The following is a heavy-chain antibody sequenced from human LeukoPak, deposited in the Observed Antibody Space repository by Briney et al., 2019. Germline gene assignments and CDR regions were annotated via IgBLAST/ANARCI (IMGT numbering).Heavy chain of an antibody. CDR1: GHTFSHYG. CDR3: ARSHAFDI. Sequence: ASVKVSCKASGHTFSHYGISWVRQAPGQGLEWMGWISGYNGDTDYAQKFQDRVTMTTDASTSTAYIDLRSLRSDDTAVYYCARSHAFDIWGQGTMVTVSS. V-gene: IGHV1-18*01. CDR2: ISGYNGDT. J-gene: IGHJ3*02.